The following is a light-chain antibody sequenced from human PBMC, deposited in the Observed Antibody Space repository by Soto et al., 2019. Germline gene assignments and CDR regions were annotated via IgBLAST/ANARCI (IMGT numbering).Light chain of an antibody. CDR3: QQYGRSPFT. CDR2: GAS. Sequence: EVVLTQSPVNLSLSPGERATLSCRASQRIANNFLSWFQQKPGQPPTLLIYGASTRASGIPDRFSGSGSGTDFALTISRLEPGDFAVYYCQQYGRSPFTFGQGTKLQIK. V-gene: IGKV3-20*01. J-gene: IGKJ2*01. CDR1: QRIANNF.